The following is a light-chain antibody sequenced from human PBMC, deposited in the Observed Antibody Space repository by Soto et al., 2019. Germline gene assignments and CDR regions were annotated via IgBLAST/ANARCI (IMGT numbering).Light chain of an antibody. CDR1: SSDVGSYNL. Sequence: QSALTQPASVSGSPGQSITISCTGTSSDVGSYNLVSWYQQHPGKAPKLMIYEGSKRPSGISNRFSGSKSGNTASLTISGLQAEDEAEYYCCSYADSSRIYVFGSGTQPTVL. CDR2: EGS. V-gene: IGLV2-23*01. J-gene: IGLJ7*01. CDR3: CSYADSSRIYV.